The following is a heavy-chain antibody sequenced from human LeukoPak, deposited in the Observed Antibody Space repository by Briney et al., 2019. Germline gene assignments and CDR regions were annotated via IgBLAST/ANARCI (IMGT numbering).Heavy chain of an antibody. CDR2: IYYSGSP. CDR3: ARHWETSSWYVDY. CDR1: GGSISGYY. Sequence: PSETLSLTCTVSGGSISGYYWSWIRQPPGKGLEWIGYIYYSGSPTYNPSVKSRVTMSIDTSKNQLSLKLSPVTATDTAFYYCARHWETSSWYVDYWGQGTLVTVSS. J-gene: IGHJ4*02. D-gene: IGHD6-13*01. V-gene: IGHV4-59*08.